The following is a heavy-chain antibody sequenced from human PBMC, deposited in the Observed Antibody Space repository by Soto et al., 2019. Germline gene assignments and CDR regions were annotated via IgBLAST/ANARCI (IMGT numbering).Heavy chain of an antibody. Sequence: GGSLRLSCAASGFTFSSYAMHWVRQAPGKGLEWVAVISYDGSNKYYADSVKGRFTISRDNSKNTLYLQMNSLRAEDTAVYYCARGPHDYGDLGDYYYGMDVWRQRTTVTVSS. V-gene: IGHV3-30-3*01. CDR2: ISYDGSNK. D-gene: IGHD4-17*01. J-gene: IGHJ6*02. CDR1: GFTFSSYA. CDR3: ARGPHDYGDLGDYYYGMDV.